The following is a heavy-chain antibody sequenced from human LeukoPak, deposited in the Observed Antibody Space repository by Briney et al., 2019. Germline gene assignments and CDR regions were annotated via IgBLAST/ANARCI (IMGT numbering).Heavy chain of an antibody. V-gene: IGHV4-4*07. CDR3: ARGDFWSGFYNY. J-gene: IGHJ4*02. CDR1: GGSISGYY. D-gene: IGHD3-3*01. Sequence: SETLSLTCTVSGGSISGYYWSWIRQPAGKGLEWIGRIYTRGTSNYNPSLKSRVTMSVDTSKNQFSVKLSSVTAADTAVYYCARGDFWSGFYNYWGQGTLVTVSS. CDR2: IYTRGTS.